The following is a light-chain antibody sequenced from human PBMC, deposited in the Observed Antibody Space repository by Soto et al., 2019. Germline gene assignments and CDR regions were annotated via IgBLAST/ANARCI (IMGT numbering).Light chain of an antibody. CDR3: SSYTSSSTLV. Sequence: QSALTQPASVSGSPGQSITISCTGTRSDVGGYNYVSWYQQHPGKAPKLMIYDVSNRPSGVSNRFSGSKSGNTASLTISGRQAEDEADYYRSSYTSSSTLVFGGGTQLTVL. CDR2: DVS. J-gene: IGLJ2*01. CDR1: RSDVGGYNY. V-gene: IGLV2-14*01.